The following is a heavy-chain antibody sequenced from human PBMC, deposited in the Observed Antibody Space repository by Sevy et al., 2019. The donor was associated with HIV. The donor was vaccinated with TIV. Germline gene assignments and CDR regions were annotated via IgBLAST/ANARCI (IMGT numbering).Heavy chain of an antibody. V-gene: IGHV3-49*03. D-gene: IGHD3-3*01. J-gene: IGHJ6*02. CDR2: IRSKASGGTT. CDR3: TLGGYYSQYYYYTMDV. Sequence: GGSLRLSCTASGFTFGDYHMSWFRQAPGKGLEWVAFIRSKASGGTTEYAASVKGRFTISRDDSRNIAYLQMNSLKTDDTAVFYCTLGGYYSQYYYYTMDVWGQRTTVTVSS. CDR1: GFTFGDYH.